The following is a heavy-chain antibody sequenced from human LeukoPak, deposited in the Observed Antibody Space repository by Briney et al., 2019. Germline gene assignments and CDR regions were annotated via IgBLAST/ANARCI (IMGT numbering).Heavy chain of an antibody. CDR3: ARGTFSAAAAAKSFDY. J-gene: IGHJ4*02. CDR2: INHSGST. CDR1: GGSFSGYY. D-gene: IGHD6-13*01. V-gene: IGHV4-34*01. Sequence: PSETLSLTCAVYGGSFSGYYWSWIRQPPGKGLEWIGEINHSGSTNYNPSLKSRVTISVDTSKNQFSLKLSSVTAADTAVYYCARGTFSAAAAAKSFDYWGQGTLVTVSS.